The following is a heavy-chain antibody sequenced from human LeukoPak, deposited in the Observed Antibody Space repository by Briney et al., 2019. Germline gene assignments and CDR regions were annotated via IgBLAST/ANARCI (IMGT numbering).Heavy chain of an antibody. V-gene: IGHV3-30*03. CDR1: GFTFSSYA. J-gene: IGHJ6*03. CDR3: ARVGPWVNPDYYYYYMDV. Sequence: PVGSLRLSCAASGFTFSSYAMHWVRQAPGKGLGWGAVISYDGSNKYYADFVKGPFTISRDNSKNTLYLQLNRLRAEDTAVYYCARVGPWVNPDYYYYYMDVWGKGTTVTVSS. CDR2: ISYDGSNK. D-gene: IGHD1-14*01.